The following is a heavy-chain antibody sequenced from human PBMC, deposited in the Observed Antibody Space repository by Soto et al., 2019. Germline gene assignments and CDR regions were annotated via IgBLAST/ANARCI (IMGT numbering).Heavy chain of an antibody. D-gene: IGHD1-1*01. CDR1: GDSVSSNSAA. J-gene: IGHJ3*02. Sequence: SQTLSLTCAISGDSVSSNSAAWNWIRQSPSRGLEWLGRTYYRSKWYTDYAVSVKSRITINPDTSKNQFSLQLKSVTPEDTAVYYCPRTGTTHGPAGYAFDMWGQGTMVTVSS. CDR3: PRTGTTHGPAGYAFDM. CDR2: TYYRSKWYT. V-gene: IGHV6-1*01.